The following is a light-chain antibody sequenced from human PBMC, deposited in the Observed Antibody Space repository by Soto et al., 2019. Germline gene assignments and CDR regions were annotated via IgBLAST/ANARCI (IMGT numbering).Light chain of an antibody. CDR3: SSYTSSSTLNV. J-gene: IGLJ1*01. V-gene: IGLV2-14*01. Sequence: QSALTQPDSVSGSPGQSITISCTGTSSDVGGYNYVSWYQQHPGKAPKLMLYDVSNRPSGVSNRFSGSKSGNTASLTISGLQAEDEADYYCSSYTSSSTLNVFGTGTKLTGL. CDR1: SSDVGGYNY. CDR2: DVS.